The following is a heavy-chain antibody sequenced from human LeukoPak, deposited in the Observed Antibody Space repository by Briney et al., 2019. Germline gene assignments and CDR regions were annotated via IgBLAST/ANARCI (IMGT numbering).Heavy chain of an antibody. Sequence: SETLSLTCTVPGGSSSSSSYYWGWIRQPPGKGLEWIGSIYYSGSTYYNPSLKSRVTISVDTSKNQFSLKLSSVTAADTAVYYCARHPGPGYSRVDATDFDYWGQGTLVTVSS. D-gene: IGHD5-18*01. V-gene: IGHV4-39*01. J-gene: IGHJ4*02. CDR2: IYYSGST. CDR1: GGSSSSSSYY. CDR3: ARHPGPGYSRVDATDFDY.